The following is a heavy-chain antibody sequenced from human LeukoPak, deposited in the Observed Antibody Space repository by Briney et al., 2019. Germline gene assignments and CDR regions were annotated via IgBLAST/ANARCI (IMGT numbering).Heavy chain of an antibody. CDR2: IYYSGST. Sequence: SETLSLTCTVSGGSISSGGYYWSWIRQHPGKGLEWIGYIYYSGSTYYNPSLKSRVTISVGTSKNQFSLKLSSVTAADTAVYYCARDMTTVTYAFDIWGQGTMVTVSS. CDR3: ARDMTTVTYAFDI. J-gene: IGHJ3*02. V-gene: IGHV4-31*03. CDR1: GGSISSGGYY. D-gene: IGHD4-11*01.